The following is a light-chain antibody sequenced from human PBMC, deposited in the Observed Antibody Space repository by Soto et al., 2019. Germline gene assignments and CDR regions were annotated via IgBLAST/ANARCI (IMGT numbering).Light chain of an antibody. CDR2: VAS. CDR1: QSINIY. J-gene: IGKJ1*01. V-gene: IGKV1-5*01. CDR3: QQYNSYSRT. Sequence: DIQMTQTPSSLSASVGDSVTITCRASQSINIYLSWYQQKPGKAPKLLINVASTLQGGVPSRFSGSGSGTEFTLTISSLQPDDFATYYCQQYNSYSRTFGQGTKVDI.